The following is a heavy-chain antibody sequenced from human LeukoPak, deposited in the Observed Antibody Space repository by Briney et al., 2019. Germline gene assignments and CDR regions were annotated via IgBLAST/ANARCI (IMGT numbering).Heavy chain of an antibody. CDR3: AKVGPGYSSSLYYFDY. J-gene: IGHJ4*02. CDR2: ISGSGGST. Sequence: PGGSLRLSCAASGFTFSSYAMSWVRQAPGKGLEWVSAISGSGGSTYYADSVKGRFTISRDNSKNTLYLQMNSLRAEDTAVYYCAKVGPGYSSSLYYFDYWGQGTLVTVSS. D-gene: IGHD6-13*01. CDR1: GFTFSSYA. V-gene: IGHV3-23*01.